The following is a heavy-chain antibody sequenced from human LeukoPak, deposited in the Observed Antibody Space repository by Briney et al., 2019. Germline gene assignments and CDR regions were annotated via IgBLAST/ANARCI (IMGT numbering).Heavy chain of an antibody. CDR1: GGSISSYY. D-gene: IGHD3-9*01. V-gene: IGHV4-59*01. CDR2: IYYSGST. J-gene: IGHJ3*02. Sequence: PSETLSLTCTVSGGSISSYYWSWTRQPPGKGLEWIGYIYYSGSTNYNPSLKSRVTISVDTSKNQFSLKLSSVTAADTAVYYCARDYDILTGYAFDIWGQGTMVTVSS. CDR3: ARDYDILTGYAFDI.